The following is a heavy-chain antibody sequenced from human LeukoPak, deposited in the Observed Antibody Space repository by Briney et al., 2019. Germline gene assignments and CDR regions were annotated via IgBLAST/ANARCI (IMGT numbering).Heavy chain of an antibody. CDR3: AKDICTPTNCLFYFDS. CDR1: GFTFSIYS. Sequence: GESLRLSRTASGFTFSIYSMSWVRQAPGEGLEWVSGITVSGSHTYYADSVKGRFTISRDDSKNTLYLQMNNLRAEDTALYYCAKDICTPTNCLFYFDSSGQGTLVTVSS. V-gene: IGHV3-23*01. J-gene: IGHJ4*02. D-gene: IGHD2-2*01. CDR2: ITVSGSHT.